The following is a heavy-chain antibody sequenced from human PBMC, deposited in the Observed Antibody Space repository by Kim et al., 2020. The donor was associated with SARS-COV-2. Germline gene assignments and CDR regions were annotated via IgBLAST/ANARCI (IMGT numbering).Heavy chain of an antibody. CDR2: IYYSGST. CDR1: GGSISSGGYY. D-gene: IGHD2-8*01. CDR3: ARDASDKYCTNGVCYEGCYYYYCMDV. V-gene: IGHV4-31*03. J-gene: IGHJ6*02. Sequence: SETLSLTCTVSGGSISSGGYYWSWIRQHPGKGLEWIGYIYYSGSTYYNPSLKSRVTISVDTSKNQFSLKLSSVTAADTAVYYCARDASDKYCTNGVCYEGCYYYYCMDVWGQGTTVTVSS.